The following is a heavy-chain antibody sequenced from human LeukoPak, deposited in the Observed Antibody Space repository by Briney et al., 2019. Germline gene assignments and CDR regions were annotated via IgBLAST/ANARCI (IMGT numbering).Heavy chain of an antibody. CDR2: ISGSGGST. V-gene: IGHV3-23*01. CDR3: AKAVKGVVPWY. Sequence: GGSLRLSCAASGFTLSGYAMSWVRQAPGKGLEWVSAISGSGGSTYYADSVKGRFTISRDNSKNTLYLQMNSLRAEDTAVYYCAKAVKGVVPWYWGQGTLVTVSS. D-gene: IGHD3-22*01. J-gene: IGHJ4*02. CDR1: GFTLSGYA.